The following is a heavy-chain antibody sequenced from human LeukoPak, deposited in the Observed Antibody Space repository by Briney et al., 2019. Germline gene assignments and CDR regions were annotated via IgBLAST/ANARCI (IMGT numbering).Heavy chain of an antibody. CDR3: ARVHCSGRGCFQRYDGFHI. V-gene: IGHV3-21*01. J-gene: IGHJ3*02. CDR2: ISSDSGYI. CDR1: GFIFSDYS. D-gene: IGHD2-15*01. Sequence: GGSLRLSCAASGFIFSDYSLNWVRQAPGKGLEWVSSISSDSGYIYYADSVRGRFTVSRDNAKSSLFLQMNSLRDDDTAVYYCARVHCSGRGCFQRYDGFHIWGQGTVVTVSS.